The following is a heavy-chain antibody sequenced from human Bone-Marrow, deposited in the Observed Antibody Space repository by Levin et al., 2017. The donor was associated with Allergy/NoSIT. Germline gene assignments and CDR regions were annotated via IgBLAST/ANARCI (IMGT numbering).Heavy chain of an antibody. D-gene: IGHD1-14*01. Sequence: GESLKISCAGTGFTFSDYYVTWVRLAPGKRLEWISYISSTGVYTNYADSVKGRFTISRDNDKNSVDLQMTGLKTDDTAVYYCARATTAYAADYWGQGTLVTVSS. CDR2: ISSTGVYT. J-gene: IGHJ4*02. CDR1: GFTFSDYY. CDR3: ARATTAYAADY. V-gene: IGHV3-11*06.